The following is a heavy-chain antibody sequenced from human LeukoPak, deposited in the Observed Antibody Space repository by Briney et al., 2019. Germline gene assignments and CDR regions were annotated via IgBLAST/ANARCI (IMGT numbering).Heavy chain of an antibody. D-gene: IGHD3-22*01. CDR3: TTVYDSSGYYYNYFDY. CDR1: GFTFSNAW. CDR2: IKSKTDGGTA. V-gene: IGHV3-15*01. J-gene: IGHJ4*02. Sequence: PGGSLRLSCAASGFTFSNAWMSWVRQAPGKGLEWVGRIKSKTDGGTADYAAPVKGRFTISRDDSKNTLYLQMNSLKTEDTAVYYCTTVYDSSGYYYNYFDYWGQGTLVTVSS.